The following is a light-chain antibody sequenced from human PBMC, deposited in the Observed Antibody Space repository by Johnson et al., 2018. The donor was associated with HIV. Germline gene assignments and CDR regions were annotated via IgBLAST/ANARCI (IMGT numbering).Light chain of an antibody. V-gene: IGLV1-51*02. CDR1: SSNIANKY. CDR2: ENT. J-gene: IGLJ1*01. CDR3: GTWDTSLSAGGV. Sequence: QSVLTQPPSVSAAPGQKVTISCSGSSSNIANKYVSWYQHLPGTAPKLLIYENTRRPSGIPYRFSGSKSGTSATLGITGLQTGDEADYYCGTWDTSLSAGGVFGSGTKVTVL.